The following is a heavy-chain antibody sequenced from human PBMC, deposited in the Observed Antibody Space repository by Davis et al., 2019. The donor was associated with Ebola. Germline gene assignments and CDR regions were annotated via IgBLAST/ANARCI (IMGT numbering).Heavy chain of an antibody. D-gene: IGHD1-1*01. CDR1: GFTFSNYA. V-gene: IGHV3-23*01. CDR2: ISASGADI. CDR3: TTRLRHHFDY. J-gene: IGHJ4*02. Sequence: PGGSLRLSCAASGFTFSNYAMSWVRQAPGGGLEWVSGISASGADIKYADSVRGRFSISRDDSKNTVFLHMNSLRAEDTAIYYCTTRLRHHFDYWGQGTLVTVSS.